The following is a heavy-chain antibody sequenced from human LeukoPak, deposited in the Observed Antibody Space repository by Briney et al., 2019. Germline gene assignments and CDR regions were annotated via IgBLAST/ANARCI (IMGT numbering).Heavy chain of an antibody. CDR3: ARVPRIEAGATGDWFDP. CDR2: IYYSGST. J-gene: IGHJ5*02. CDR1: GGSISSCY. D-gene: IGHD6-13*01. Sequence: SETLSLTCTVSGGSISSCYWSWIRQPPGKGLEWIGFIYYSGSTNYNPSLKSRVTISVDTSKNQLFLNLRSVTAADTAVYYCARVPRIEAGATGDWFDPWGQGTVVTVSS. V-gene: IGHV4-59*01.